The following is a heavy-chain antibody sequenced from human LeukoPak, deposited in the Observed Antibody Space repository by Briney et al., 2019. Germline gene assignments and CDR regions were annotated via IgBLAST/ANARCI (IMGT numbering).Heavy chain of an antibody. V-gene: IGHV1-24*01. J-gene: IGHJ4*02. D-gene: IGHD3-10*01. Sequence: GASVKVSCKVSGYTLTELSMHWVRPAPGKGLEWMGGFDPEDGETIYAQKFQGRVTMTEDTSTDTAYMELSSLRSEDTAVYYCATGLVGTITMVRGVIISPYWGQGTLVTVSS. CDR2: FDPEDGET. CDR1: GYTLTELS. CDR3: ATGLVGTITMVRGVIISPY.